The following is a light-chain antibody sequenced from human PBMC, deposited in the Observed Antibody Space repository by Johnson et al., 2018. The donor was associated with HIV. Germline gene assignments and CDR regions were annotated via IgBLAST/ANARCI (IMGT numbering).Light chain of an antibody. Sequence: QSILTQPPSVSAAPGQTVTISCSGSSSNIGSNYVSWYQQVPGTAPKLLIYDNNRRPSGIPDRFSGSKSGTSATLGITGLQTGDEADYYCGTWDSSLSASYVFGTGTKVTVL. J-gene: IGLJ1*01. CDR2: DNN. CDR1: SSNIGSNY. V-gene: IGLV1-51*01. CDR3: GTWDSSLSASYV.